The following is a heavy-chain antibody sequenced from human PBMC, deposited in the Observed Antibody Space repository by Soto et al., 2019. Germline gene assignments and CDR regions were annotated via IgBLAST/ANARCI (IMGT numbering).Heavy chain of an antibody. CDR2: ISYDGSNK. CDR3: ARAETYYYDSSGYGA. Sequence: QVQLVESGGGVVQPGRSLRLSCAASGFTFSSYAMHWVRPAPGKGLEWVAVISYDGSNKYYADSVKGRFTISRDNSKNTLYLQMNSLRAEDTAVYYCARAETYYYDSSGYGAWGQGTLVTVSS. J-gene: IGHJ4*02. CDR1: GFTFSSYA. V-gene: IGHV3-30-3*01. D-gene: IGHD3-22*01.